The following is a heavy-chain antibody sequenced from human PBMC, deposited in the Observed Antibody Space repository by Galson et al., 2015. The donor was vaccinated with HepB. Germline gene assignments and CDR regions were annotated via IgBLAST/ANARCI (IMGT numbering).Heavy chain of an antibody. Sequence: SVKVSCKASGGTFSSYAISWVRQAPGQGLEWMGGIIPIFGTANYAQKFQGRVTITADESTSTAYMELSSLRSEDTAVYYCARANRGTIFGGEDWGQGTLVTVSS. CDR2: IIPIFGTA. V-gene: IGHV1-69*13. D-gene: IGHD3-3*01. J-gene: IGHJ4*02. CDR3: ARANRGTIFGGED. CDR1: GGTFSSYA.